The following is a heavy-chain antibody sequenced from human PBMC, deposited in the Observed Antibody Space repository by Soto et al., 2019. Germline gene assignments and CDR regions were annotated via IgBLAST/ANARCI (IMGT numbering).Heavy chain of an antibody. J-gene: IGHJ5*02. CDR2: ISSSSSYI. CDR3: ARGQLDRRFDP. V-gene: IGHV3-21*01. D-gene: IGHD1-1*01. Sequence: VGSLRLSGAASGFTFSSYSMNWVRQAPGKGLEWVSSISSSSSYIYYADSVKGRFTISRDNAKNSLYLQMNSLRAEDTAVYYCARGQLDRRFDPWGQGTLVTVSS. CDR1: GFTFSSYS.